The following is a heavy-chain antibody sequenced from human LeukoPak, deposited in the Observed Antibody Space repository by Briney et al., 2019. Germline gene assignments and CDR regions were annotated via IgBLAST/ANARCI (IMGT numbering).Heavy chain of an antibody. Sequence: PGGSLRLSCAASGFTFSSYEMNWVRQAPGKGLEWVSYISSSGSTIYYADSVKGRFTISRDNAKNSLYLQMNSLRAEDTAVYYCARDRRGLRRRGAFDIWGQGTMVTVSS. J-gene: IGHJ3*02. CDR2: ISSSGSTI. CDR3: ARDRRGLRRRGAFDI. V-gene: IGHV3-48*03. D-gene: IGHD4-17*01. CDR1: GFTFSSYE.